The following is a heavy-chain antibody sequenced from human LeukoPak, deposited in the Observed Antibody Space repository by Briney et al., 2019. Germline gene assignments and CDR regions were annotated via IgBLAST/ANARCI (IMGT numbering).Heavy chain of an antibody. CDR3: ARARAVACYFDY. CDR2: INPNSGGT. CDR1: GYTFTGYY. V-gene: IGHV1-2*02. Sequence: ASVKVSCKASGYTFTGYYMHWVRQAPGQGLEWMGWINPNSGGTNYAQKFQGRVTMTRDTSISTAYMELSRLRSGDTAVYYCARARAVACYFDYWGQGTLVTVSS. J-gene: IGHJ4*02. D-gene: IGHD6-19*01.